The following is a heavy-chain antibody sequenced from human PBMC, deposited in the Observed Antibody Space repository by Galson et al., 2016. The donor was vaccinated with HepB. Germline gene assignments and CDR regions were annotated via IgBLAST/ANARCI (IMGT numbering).Heavy chain of an antibody. CDR3: VRLDSGSWV. CDR2: INSDGSTT. V-gene: IGHV3-74*01. D-gene: IGHD1-26*01. Sequence: SLRLSCAASGFTFSSYWMHWVRQAPGKGLVWVSRINSDGSTTTYADSVKGRFAISRDNAKNTLYLQMNSLRAEDTALYYCVRLDSGSWVWGQGTLVTVSS. J-gene: IGHJ4*02. CDR1: GFTFSSYW.